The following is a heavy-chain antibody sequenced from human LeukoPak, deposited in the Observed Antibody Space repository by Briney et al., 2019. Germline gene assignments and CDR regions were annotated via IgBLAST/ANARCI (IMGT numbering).Heavy chain of an antibody. CDR2: ISSSGGST. CDR3: AKGGSSTWYSPYGY. V-gene: IGHV3-23*01. J-gene: IGHJ4*02. CDR1: GFTLSRYS. D-gene: IGHD6-13*01. Sequence: GGSLRLSCAASGFTLSRYSLRWVRQAPGKGLEWVSAISSSGGSTSYADSVKGRFTLSSDNSKNALFLQMSSLRPDDTAVYYCAKGGSSTWYSPYGYWGQGTLVTVSS.